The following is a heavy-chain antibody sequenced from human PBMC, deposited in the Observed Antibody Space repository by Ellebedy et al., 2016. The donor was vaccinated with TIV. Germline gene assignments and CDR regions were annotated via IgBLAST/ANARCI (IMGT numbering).Heavy chain of an antibody. CDR2: ISYDGKNK. J-gene: IGHJ4*02. V-gene: IGHV3-30*04. CDR1: GFTFSNYA. Sequence: GGSLRLSXAASGFTFSNYAMNWVRQTPGKGLEWVAFISYDGKNKYYADSVKGRFTPSRDNSKNTLFLEMSSLRTEDTAVYYCARDRSYSPTYWGQGTLVTVSS. CDR3: ARDRSYSPTY. D-gene: IGHD1-26*01.